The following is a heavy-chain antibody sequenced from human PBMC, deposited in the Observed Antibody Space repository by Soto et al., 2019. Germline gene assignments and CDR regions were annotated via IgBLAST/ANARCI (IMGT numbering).Heavy chain of an antibody. J-gene: IGHJ5*02. CDR3: ARDQLEGNWFDP. Sequence: PSETLSLTCTVSGCSISTYYWSWIRQPPGKGLEWIGNIYYSGSTYYNPSLKSRVTISVDRSKNQFSLKLSSVTAADTAVYYCARDQLEGNWFDPWGQGTLVTVSS. D-gene: IGHD1-1*01. V-gene: IGHV4-59*12. CDR1: GCSISTYY. CDR2: IYYSGST.